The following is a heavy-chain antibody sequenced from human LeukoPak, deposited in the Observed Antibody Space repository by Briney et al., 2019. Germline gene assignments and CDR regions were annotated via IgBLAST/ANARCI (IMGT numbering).Heavy chain of an antibody. J-gene: IGHJ6*02. CDR3: ARALGYCSGGSCYLYGMDV. CDR2: INPNSGGT. V-gene: IGHV1-2*02. Sequence: GASVKVSCKASGYTFTGYYMHWVRPAPGQGGEWMGWINPNSGGTNYAQKFQGRVTMTRDTSISTAYMELSRLRSDDTAVYYCARALGYCSGGSCYLYGMDVWGQGTTVTVSS. CDR1: GYTFTGYY. D-gene: IGHD2-15*01.